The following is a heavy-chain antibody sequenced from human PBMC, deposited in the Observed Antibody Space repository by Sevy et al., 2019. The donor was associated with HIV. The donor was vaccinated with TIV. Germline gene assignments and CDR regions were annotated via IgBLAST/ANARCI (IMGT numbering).Heavy chain of an antibody. Sequence: SETVSLTCGVYGGSFSGHYWSWLRQTPEKGLEWIGEINHGEITDYNPSLESRVTMSVDTSKNQFSLKLKSVTAADTAVYYCARRRYFYASGWKDVLDIWGQGTLVTVSS. J-gene: IGHJ3*02. V-gene: IGHV4-34*01. CDR3: ARRRYFYASGWKDVLDI. CDR1: GGSFSGHY. D-gene: IGHD3-10*01. CDR2: INHGEIT.